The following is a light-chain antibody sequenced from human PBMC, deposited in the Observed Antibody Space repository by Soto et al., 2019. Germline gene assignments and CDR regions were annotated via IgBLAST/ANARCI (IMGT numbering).Light chain of an antibody. CDR1: QSISSN. CDR3: QLYNDWPPWT. CDR2: GAS. Sequence: EIVMTQSPATLSVSKGERATLSCRASQSISSNLAWYQQKPGQAPRLLLYGASTRATGIPARFSGSGSGTEFTLTISSRQSEVFAVYYCQLYNDWPPWTFGQGTKVQIK. V-gene: IGKV3-15*01. J-gene: IGKJ1*01.